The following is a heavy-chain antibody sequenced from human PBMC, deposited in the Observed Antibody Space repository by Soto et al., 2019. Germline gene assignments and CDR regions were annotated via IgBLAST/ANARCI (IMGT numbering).Heavy chain of an antibody. CDR1: GYTFTSYG. Sequence: ASVKVSCTASGYTFTSYGSSWVRQAPGQGLEWMGWISAYNGNTNYAQKLQGRVTMTTDTSTSTAYVELRSLRSDDTAVYYCARDGIAVAGNFDYWGQGTLVTVSS. CDR3: ARDGIAVAGNFDY. D-gene: IGHD6-19*01. J-gene: IGHJ4*02. V-gene: IGHV1-18*01. CDR2: ISAYNGNT.